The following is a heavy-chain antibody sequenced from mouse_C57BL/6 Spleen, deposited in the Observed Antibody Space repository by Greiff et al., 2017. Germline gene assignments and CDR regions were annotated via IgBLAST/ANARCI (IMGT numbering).Heavy chain of an antibody. Sequence: EVMLVESGGGLVQPGGSLSLSCAASGFTFTDYYMSWVRPPPGKALAWLGFIRNKANGYTTESSSSVTGRFTISRDTSQSILYLQITALRAEDSATYYCARWTTVVLYYWGQGTTLTVSS. CDR2: IRNKANGYTT. CDR1: GFTFTDYY. J-gene: IGHJ2*01. CDR3: ARWTTVVLYY. V-gene: IGHV7-3*01. D-gene: IGHD1-1*01.